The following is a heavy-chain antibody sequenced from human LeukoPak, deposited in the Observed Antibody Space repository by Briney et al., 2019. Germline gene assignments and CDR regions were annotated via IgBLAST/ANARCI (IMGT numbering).Heavy chain of an antibody. V-gene: IGHV3-33*01. D-gene: IGHD6-19*01. Sequence: GGSLRLSCAASGVTFSSYGMHWVRQAPGKGLEWVAVIWYDGSNKYYADSVKGRFTISRDNSKNTLYLQMNSLRAEDTAVYYCARDRAARAVAGTEAVGYWGQGTLVTVSS. CDR1: GVTFSSYG. CDR2: IWYDGSNK. J-gene: IGHJ4*02. CDR3: ARDRAARAVAGTEAVGY.